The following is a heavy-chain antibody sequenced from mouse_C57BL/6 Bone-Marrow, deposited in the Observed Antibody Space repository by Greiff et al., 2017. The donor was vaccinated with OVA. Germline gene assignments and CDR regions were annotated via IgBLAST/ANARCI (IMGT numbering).Heavy chain of an antibody. CDR3: ARGRGFAY. CDR2: IWSGGST. V-gene: IGHV2-2*01. Sequence: QVQLQQSGPGLVQPSQSLSITCTVSGFSLTSYGVHWVRQSPGKGLEWLGVIWSGGSTDYNAAVISRLSISKDNSKSQVFFKMNSLQADDTAIYYCARGRGFAYWGQGTLVTVSA. J-gene: IGHJ3*01. CDR1: GFSLTSYG.